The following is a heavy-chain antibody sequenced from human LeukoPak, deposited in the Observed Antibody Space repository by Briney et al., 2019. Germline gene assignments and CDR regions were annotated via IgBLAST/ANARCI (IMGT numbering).Heavy chain of an antibody. Sequence: ASVKVSYKASGYIFTNYYMHWVRQAPGQGLEWMGIINPSVGSTTYAQKFQGRVTLTRDTSTSTVYMELSSLKSEDTAVYYCARDSLSWAFDYWGQGTPVTVSS. D-gene: IGHD6-13*01. V-gene: IGHV1-46*01. CDR1: GYIFTNYY. CDR2: INPSVGST. CDR3: ARDSLSWAFDY. J-gene: IGHJ4*02.